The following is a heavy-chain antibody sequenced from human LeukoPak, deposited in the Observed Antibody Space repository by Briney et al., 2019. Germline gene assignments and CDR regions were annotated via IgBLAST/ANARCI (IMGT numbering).Heavy chain of an antibody. CDR2: ISAYNGNT. D-gene: IGHD4-17*01. Sequence: PTASVKVSCKASGYTFTSYGISWVRQAPGQGLEWMGWISAYNGNTNYAQKLQGRVTMTTDTSSSTAYMELRSLRSDDTAVYYCARTVTTGARASYYYYYYMDVWGKGTTVTVSS. CDR3: ARTVTTGARASYYYYYYMDV. CDR1: GYTFTSYG. V-gene: IGHV1-18*01. J-gene: IGHJ6*03.